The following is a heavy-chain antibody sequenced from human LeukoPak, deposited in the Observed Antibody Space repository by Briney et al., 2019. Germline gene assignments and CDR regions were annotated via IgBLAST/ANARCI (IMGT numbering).Heavy chain of an antibody. CDR2: ISSSSSYI. CDR1: GFTSSSYD. J-gene: IGHJ6*02. D-gene: IGHD2-2*01. V-gene: IGHV3-21*01. CDR3: ARDRPSVDTYYYYNMDV. Sequence: GGSLRLSCAASGFTSSSYDMNWVRQAPGKGLEWVSSISSSSSYIYYADSVKGRFTTSRDNAINSLYLQMNSLRAEDTAVYYCARDRPSVDTYYYYNMDVWGQGTTVTVSS.